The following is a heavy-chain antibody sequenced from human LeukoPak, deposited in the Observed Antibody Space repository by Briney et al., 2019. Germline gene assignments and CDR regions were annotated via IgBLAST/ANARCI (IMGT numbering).Heavy chain of an antibody. CDR3: ARGGTYYYDSSGSQRHAFDI. Sequence: PGGSLRLFCAASGDTFSNAWMSWVRQAPGRGLEWVGRNKSKTDGGTTDYAAPVKGRFTISRDDSKNTLYLQMNSLKTEDTAVYYCARGGTYYYDSSGSQRHAFDIWGQGTMVTVSS. CDR2: NKSKTDGGTT. D-gene: IGHD3-22*01. V-gene: IGHV3-15*01. CDR1: GDTFSNAW. J-gene: IGHJ3*02.